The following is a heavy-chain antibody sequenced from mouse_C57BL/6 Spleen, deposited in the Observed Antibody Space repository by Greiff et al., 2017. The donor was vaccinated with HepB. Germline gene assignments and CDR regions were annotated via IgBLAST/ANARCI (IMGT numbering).Heavy chain of an antibody. D-gene: IGHD2-4*01. CDR1: GYAFSSSW. CDR3: AIEGFYYDYDGALFAY. CDR2: IYPGDGDT. Sequence: QVQLQQSGPELVKPGASVKISCKASGYAFSSSWMNWVKQRPGKGLEWIGRIYPGDGDTNYNGKFKGKATLTADKSSSTAYMQLSSLTSEDSAVYFCAIEGFYYDYDGALFAYWGQGTLVTVSA. J-gene: IGHJ3*01. V-gene: IGHV1-82*01.